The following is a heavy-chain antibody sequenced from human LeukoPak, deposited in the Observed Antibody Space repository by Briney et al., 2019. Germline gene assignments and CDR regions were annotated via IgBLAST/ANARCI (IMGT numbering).Heavy chain of an antibody. J-gene: IGHJ4*02. CDR3: ARDAPYESSAVFDS. CDR2: IWYDGSNK. D-gene: IGHD3-22*01. CDR1: GFIFSSYG. Sequence: ARSRRLSCAASGFIFSSYGMHWVRQAPGKGLEWAAVIWYDGSNKYYADSVKGRFTISRESSKNMLYLQMNSLRAEDTAVYYCARDAPYESSAVFDSWGQGTLVTVSS. V-gene: IGHV3-33*01.